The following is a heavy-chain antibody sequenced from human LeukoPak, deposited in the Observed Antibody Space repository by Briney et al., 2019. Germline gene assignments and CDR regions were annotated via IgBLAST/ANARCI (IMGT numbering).Heavy chain of an antibody. CDR2: ISSSSTI. D-gene: IGHD1-26*01. Sequence: GGSLRLSCAASGFSFSSYSMNWVRQAPGKGLEWVSYISSSSTIYYADSVKGRFTISRDNAKNSLYLQMNSLRAEDTAVYYRARPRVGATGWFDPWGQGTLVTVSS. V-gene: IGHV3-48*01. J-gene: IGHJ5*02. CDR1: GFSFSSYS. CDR3: ARPRVGATGWFDP.